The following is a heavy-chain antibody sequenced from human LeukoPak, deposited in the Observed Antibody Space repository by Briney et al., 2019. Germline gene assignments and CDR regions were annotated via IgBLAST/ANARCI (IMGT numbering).Heavy chain of an antibody. Sequence: ASVKVSCKASGYTFTSYGISWVRQAPGQGLERMGWISAYNGNTNYAQKLQGRVTMTTDTSTSTAYMELRSLRSDDTAVYYCARDLVGATTTEFDPWGQGTLVTVSS. CDR3: ARDLVGATTTEFDP. CDR1: GYTFTSYG. V-gene: IGHV1-18*01. D-gene: IGHD1-26*01. CDR2: ISAYNGNT. J-gene: IGHJ5*02.